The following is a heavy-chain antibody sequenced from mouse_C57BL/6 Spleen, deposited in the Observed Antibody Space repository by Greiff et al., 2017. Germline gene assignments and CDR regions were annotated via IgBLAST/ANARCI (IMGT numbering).Heavy chain of an antibody. CDR1: GYAFSSYW. Sequence: VQLQQSGAELVKPGASVKISCKASGYAFSSYWMNWVKQRPGKGLEWIGQIYPGDGDTNYNGKFKGKATLTADKSSSTAYMQLSSLTSEDSAVYFCARDYYGSPFDCWGQGTTLTVSS. CDR2: IYPGDGDT. D-gene: IGHD1-1*01. CDR3: ARDYYGSPFDC. V-gene: IGHV1-80*01. J-gene: IGHJ2*01.